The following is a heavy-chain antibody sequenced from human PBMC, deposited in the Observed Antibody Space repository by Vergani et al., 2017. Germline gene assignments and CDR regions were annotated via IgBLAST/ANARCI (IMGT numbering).Heavy chain of an antibody. CDR2: ISYDGSNK. CDR1: GFIFSSYA. Sequence: VQVVESGGGLVQPGGSLRLSCAASGFIFSSYAMHWVRQAPGKGLEWVAVISYDGSNKYYADSVKGRFTISRDNSKNTLYLQMNSLRAEDTAVYYCATLGVVVPAAGNWFDPWGQGTLVTVSS. CDR3: ATLGVVVPAAGNWFDP. J-gene: IGHJ5*02. V-gene: IGHV3-30-3*01. D-gene: IGHD2-2*01.